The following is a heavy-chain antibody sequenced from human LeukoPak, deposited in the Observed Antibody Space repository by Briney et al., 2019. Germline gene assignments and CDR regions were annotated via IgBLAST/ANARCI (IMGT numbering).Heavy chain of an antibody. D-gene: IGHD2-2*01. Sequence: GGSLRLSCAASGFTFDDYAMHWVRQAPGKGLEWVSLISGDGGSTYYADSVKGRFTISRDNSKNSLYLQMNSLRAEDTALYYCARGAEGCSSTSCYGFDYWGQGTLVTVSS. CDR1: GFTFDDYA. J-gene: IGHJ4*02. CDR2: ISGDGGST. CDR3: ARGAEGCSSTSCYGFDY. V-gene: IGHV3-43*02.